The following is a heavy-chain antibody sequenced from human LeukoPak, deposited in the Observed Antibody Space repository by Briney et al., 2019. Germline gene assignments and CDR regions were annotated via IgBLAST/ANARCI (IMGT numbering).Heavy chain of an antibody. J-gene: IGHJ4*02. CDR1: GXSRSTSGMC. D-gene: IGHD6-13*01. CDR3: ARISGYSSSWPFDY. Sequence: GPXXVXXTQTLTLTCTFSGXSRSTSGMCVXXIXQPPGKALEWLARIDWDDDKYYSTSLKTRLTISKDTSKNQVVLTMTNMDPVDTATYYCARISGYSSSWPFDYWGQGTLVTVSS. CDR2: IDWDDDK. V-gene: IGHV2-70*11.